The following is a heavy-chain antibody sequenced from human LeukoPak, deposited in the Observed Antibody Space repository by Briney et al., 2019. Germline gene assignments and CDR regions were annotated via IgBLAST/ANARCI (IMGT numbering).Heavy chain of an antibody. J-gene: IGHJ4*02. CDR2: ISYDGSNK. D-gene: IGHD6-19*01. CDR3: ATVRGWFFDN. V-gene: IGHV3-30*03. Sequence: GGSLRLSCAASGFTFSSYGMHWVRQAPGKGLEWVAVISYDGSNKYYADSVKGRFTISRDNSKNTLYLQMNSLRDEDTAVFYCATVRGWFFDNWGQGTLVTVAS. CDR1: GFTFSSYG.